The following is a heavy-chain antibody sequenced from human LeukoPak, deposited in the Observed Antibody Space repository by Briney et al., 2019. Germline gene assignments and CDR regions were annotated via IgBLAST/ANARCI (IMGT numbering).Heavy chain of an antibody. J-gene: IGHJ2*01. D-gene: IGHD3-10*01. V-gene: IGHV3-53*01. Sequence: GGSLGLSCAASGFTVSTNYMNWVRQAPGKGLEWVSILYSGSDTYYADSVKGRFTISRDSSKNILSLQMNNLRAEDTAVYYCARVGDHFHWYLDLWGRGTLVTVSS. CDR2: LYSGSDT. CDR1: GFTVSTNY. CDR3: ARVGDHFHWYLDL.